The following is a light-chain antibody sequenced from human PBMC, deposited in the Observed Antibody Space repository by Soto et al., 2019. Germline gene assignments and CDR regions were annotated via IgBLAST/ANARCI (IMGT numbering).Light chain of an antibody. CDR3: QKYNSAPFT. J-gene: IGKJ4*01. CDR2: AAS. V-gene: IGKV1-27*01. CDR1: QGISNY. Sequence: DIQMTQSPSSLSASVGDRVTITCRASQGISNYLAWYQQKPAKVPKLLIYAASNLQSGVPSRFSGSGSGTYLTLTISSLQPEDVATYYSQKYNSAPFTFGGGTKVDIK.